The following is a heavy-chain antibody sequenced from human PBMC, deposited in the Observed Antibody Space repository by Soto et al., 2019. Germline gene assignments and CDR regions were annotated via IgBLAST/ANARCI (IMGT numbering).Heavy chain of an antibody. CDR1: GGSISGYY. J-gene: IGHJ4*02. CDR3: TRDQDTYGQAVFDS. D-gene: IGHD3-10*01. Sequence: SETLCLTCPVSGGSISGYYLSWIRQPPGKGLEWIGYIYYSGSTNYNPSLKSRVTISVDTSKNTLYLHMDSLRPEDTAMYYCTRDQDTYGQAVFDSWGQGTLVTVSS. CDR2: IYYSGST. V-gene: IGHV4-59*12.